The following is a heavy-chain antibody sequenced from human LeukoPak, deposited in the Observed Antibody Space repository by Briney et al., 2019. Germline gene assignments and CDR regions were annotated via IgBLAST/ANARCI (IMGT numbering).Heavy chain of an antibody. CDR3: AHSKIQLWLRDYYMDV. CDR1: GFSLSTSGVG. D-gene: IGHD5-18*01. V-gene: IGHV2-5*01. CDR2: IYWNDDK. J-gene: IGHJ6*03. Sequence: SGPTLVKPTQTLTLTCTFSGFSLSTSGVGVGWIRQPPGKALEWLALIYWNDDKRYSPSLKSRLTITKDTSKNQVVLTMTNMDPVDTATYYCAHSKIQLWLRDYYMDVWGKGTTVTVSS.